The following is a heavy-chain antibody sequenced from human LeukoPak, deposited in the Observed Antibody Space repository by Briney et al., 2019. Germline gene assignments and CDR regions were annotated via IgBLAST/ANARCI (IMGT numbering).Heavy chain of an antibody. D-gene: IGHD1-1*01. CDR2: TYFKSRWFY. CDR3: ATAGTTDEGIGDAFDI. J-gene: IGHJ3*02. CDR1: GDSVSRNSAT. V-gene: IGHV6-1*01. Sequence: SQTLSLTCAVSGDSVSRNSATWNWIRQSPSSGLEWLGRTYFKSRWFYDYAVSVRSRITINPDTSKNQFSLQLNSVTPEDTAVYYCATAGTTDEGIGDAFDIWGQGTMVTVSS.